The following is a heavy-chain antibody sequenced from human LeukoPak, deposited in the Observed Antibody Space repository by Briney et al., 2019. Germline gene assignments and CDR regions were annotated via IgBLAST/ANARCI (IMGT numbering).Heavy chain of an antibody. J-gene: IGHJ4*02. CDR3: AKTVVSAGWNYFDY. CDR2: IDSGGRT. D-gene: IGHD3-9*01. Sequence: GGSLRLSCAASGFTFSTYSMSWVRQAPGKGLEWVSNIDSGGRTYFPDSVKGRFTISRDDSKNTLYLQMSSLRGEDTAVYYCAKTVVSAGWNYFDYWGQGTLVTVSS. CDR1: GFTFSTYS. V-gene: IGHV3-23*01.